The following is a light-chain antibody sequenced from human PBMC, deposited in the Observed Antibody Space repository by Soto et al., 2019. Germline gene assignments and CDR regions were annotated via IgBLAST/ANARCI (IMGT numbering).Light chain of an antibody. V-gene: IGKV3-11*01. CDR2: DAS. CDR3: QQYGGSPIT. CDR1: QSISSY. J-gene: IGKJ5*01. Sequence: EVVLTQSPDTLSLPPGERATLSCRASQSISSYLAWYQQKPGQAPRLLIYDASSRATGLPARFSGRGSGTDFTLTITRLEPEDFAVYYCQQYGGSPITFGLGTRLEIK.